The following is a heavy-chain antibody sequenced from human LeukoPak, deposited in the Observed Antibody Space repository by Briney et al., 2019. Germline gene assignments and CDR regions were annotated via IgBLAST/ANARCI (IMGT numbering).Heavy chain of an antibody. CDR1: GFTFSSYA. D-gene: IGHD6-19*01. CDR3: AKGIAVAGTRSYYFDY. J-gene: IGHJ4*02. V-gene: IGHV3-23*01. Sequence: GGSLRLSCAASGFTFSSYAMSWVRQAPGKGLEWVSAISGSGGSTYYADSVKGRFTISRDNSKNTLYLQMSSLRAEDTAVYYCAKGIAVAGTRSYYFDYWGQGTLVTVSS. CDR2: ISGSGGST.